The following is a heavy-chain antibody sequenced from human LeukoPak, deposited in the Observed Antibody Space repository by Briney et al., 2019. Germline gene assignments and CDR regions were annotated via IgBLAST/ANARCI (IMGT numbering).Heavy chain of an antibody. CDR1: GYSFISHG. V-gene: IGHV1-18*01. Sequence: ASVKVSCKTSGYSFISHGISWVRQAPGQGLEWMGWISGYNGNTNYAQKFQGRVTMTTDASTRTAHMEVRGLRSDDTAVYYCARGGWTTGMDYWGQGTLVTVSS. D-gene: IGHD1-14*01. CDR3: ARGGWTTGMDY. CDR2: ISGYNGNT. J-gene: IGHJ4*02.